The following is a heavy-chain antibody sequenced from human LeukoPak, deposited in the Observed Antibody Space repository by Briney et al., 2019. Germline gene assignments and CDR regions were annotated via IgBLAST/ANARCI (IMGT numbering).Heavy chain of an antibody. J-gene: IGHJ4*02. Sequence: KPGGSLRLSCAASGFTFSDYYMSWIRQAPGKGLEWVSYISSSGSTIYYADSVKGRFTISRDSAKNSLYLQMNSLRAEDTAVYYCARDKLRGYSYYLGEVDYWGQGTLVTVSS. V-gene: IGHV3-11*01. CDR1: GFTFSDYY. CDR3: ARDKLRGYSYYLGEVDY. CDR2: ISSSGSTI. D-gene: IGHD5-18*01.